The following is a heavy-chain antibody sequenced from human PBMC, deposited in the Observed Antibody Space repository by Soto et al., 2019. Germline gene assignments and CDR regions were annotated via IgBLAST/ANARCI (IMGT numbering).Heavy chain of an antibody. Sequence: SETLSLTCAVYGGSFSGYYWSWIRQHPGKGLEWIGYIYYSGSTYYNPSLKSRVTISVDTSKNQFSLKLSSVTAADTAVYYCARKIRGYSYGYFDYWGQGTLVTVSS. CDR2: IYYSGST. CDR3: ARKIRGYSYGYFDY. J-gene: IGHJ4*02. CDR1: GGSFSGYY. D-gene: IGHD5-18*01. V-gene: IGHV4-31*11.